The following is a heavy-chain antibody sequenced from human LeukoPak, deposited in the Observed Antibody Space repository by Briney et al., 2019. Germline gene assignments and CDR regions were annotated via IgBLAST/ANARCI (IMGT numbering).Heavy chain of an antibody. J-gene: IGHJ6*02. V-gene: IGHV3-30*03. CDR2: ISYDGSNK. Sequence: GRSLRLSCAAAGFTFSSYGMHWVRQAPGKGLEWVAFISYDGSNKYYADSVKGRFSISRDNSKNTLYLQMNSLRAEDTAVYYCARNQVGTPYYYGMDAWGQGTTVTVSS. CDR3: ARNQVGTPYYYGMDA. CDR1: GFTFSSYG. D-gene: IGHD1-1*01.